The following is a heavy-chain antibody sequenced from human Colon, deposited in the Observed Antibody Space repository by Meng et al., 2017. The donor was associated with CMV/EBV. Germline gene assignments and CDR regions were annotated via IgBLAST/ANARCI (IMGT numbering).Heavy chain of an antibody. CDR1: GDSLSRNGAA. V-gene: IGHV6-1*01. CDR2: TYYMSKWYN. Sequence: SETLSLTCAISGDSLSRNGAAWNWIRQSPSRGLEWLGRTYYMSKWYNDYALSVKSRITINPDTSKNQFSLQLSSVTPEDTAVYYCARVLLWFGGGRYYGMDVWGQGTTVTVSS. D-gene: IGHD3-10*01. CDR3: ARVLLWFGGGRYYGMDV. J-gene: IGHJ6*02.